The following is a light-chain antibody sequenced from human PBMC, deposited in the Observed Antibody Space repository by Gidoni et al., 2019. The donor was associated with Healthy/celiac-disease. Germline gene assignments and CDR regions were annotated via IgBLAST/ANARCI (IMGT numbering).Light chain of an antibody. CDR1: SSDVGGYNY. CDR2: EVS. V-gene: IGLV2-14*01. Sequence: QPALTQPASVSGSPRQSITISCTGTSSDVGGYNYVSWYQQHPGKAPKLMIYEVSNRPSGVSNRFSGSKSGNTASLTISGLQAEDEADYYCSSYTSSSTLVFGTGTKVTVL. CDR3: SSYTSSSTLV. J-gene: IGLJ1*01.